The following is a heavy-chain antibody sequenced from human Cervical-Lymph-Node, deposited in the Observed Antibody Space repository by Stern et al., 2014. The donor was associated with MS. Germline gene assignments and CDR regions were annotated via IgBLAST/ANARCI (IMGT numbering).Heavy chain of an antibody. CDR2: SNQDGSEE. CDR1: GSTFSTYW. V-gene: IGHV3-7*01. D-gene: IGHD2-8*01. Sequence: EVQLEESGGDLVLPGGSLRLSCAASGSTFSTYWMSWVRQAPGKGLEWVANSNQDGSEEYYVDSVKGRFTISRDNAKNSLYLQMNSLRAEDTAVYYCARLFCPNGVCYRPYYFDYWGQGTLVTVSS. J-gene: IGHJ4*02. CDR3: ARLFCPNGVCYRPYYFDY.